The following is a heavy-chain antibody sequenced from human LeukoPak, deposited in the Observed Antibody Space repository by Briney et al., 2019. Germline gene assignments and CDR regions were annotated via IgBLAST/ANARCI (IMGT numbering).Heavy chain of an antibody. CDR2: IYTSGST. Sequence: SETLSHTCTVSGGSISSYYWSWIRQPAGKGLEWIGRIYTSGSTNYNPSLKSRVTMSVDTSKNQFSLKLSSVTAADTAVYYCARETGTTGSPGLDPWGQGTLVTVSS. CDR1: GGSISSYY. V-gene: IGHV4-4*07. D-gene: IGHD4-11*01. J-gene: IGHJ5*02. CDR3: ARETGTTGSPGLDP.